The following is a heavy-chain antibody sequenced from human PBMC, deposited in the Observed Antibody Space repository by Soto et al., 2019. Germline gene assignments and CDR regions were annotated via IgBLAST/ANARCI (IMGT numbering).Heavy chain of an antibody. D-gene: IGHD3-3*01. Sequence: GGSLRLSCAASGFTFSSYWMHWVRQAPGKGLVWVSRINSDGSSTSYADSVKGRFTISRDNAKNTLYLQMNSLRAEDMAVYYCARLYDFWSGYFSENNWFDPWGQGTLVTVSS. CDR2: INSDGSST. CDR1: GFTFSSYW. J-gene: IGHJ5*02. CDR3: ARLYDFWSGYFSENNWFDP. V-gene: IGHV3-74*01.